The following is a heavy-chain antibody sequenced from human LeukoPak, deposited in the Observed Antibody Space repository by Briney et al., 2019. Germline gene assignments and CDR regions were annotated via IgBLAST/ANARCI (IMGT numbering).Heavy chain of an antibody. CDR2: VYTSGST. J-gene: IGHJ5*02. CDR1: GGSISSDNYS. D-gene: IGHD3-22*01. V-gene: IGHV4-61*02. CDR3: AREKIGYYDGSGRGWFDP. Sequence: SRTLSLTCTVSGGSISSDNYSWSWIRQPAGKGLEWIGRVYTSGSTNYNPSLKSRVTISVDTSKKQFSLKLSSVTAADTAVYYCAREKIGYYDGSGRGWFDPWGQGTLVTVSS.